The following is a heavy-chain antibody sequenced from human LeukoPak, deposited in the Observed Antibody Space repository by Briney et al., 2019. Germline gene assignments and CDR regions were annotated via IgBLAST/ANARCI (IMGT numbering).Heavy chain of an antibody. CDR1: GFTVSSNS. CDR2: IYSRGDT. V-gene: IGHV3-53*01. D-gene: IGHD5-18*01. CDR3: ARAGPYNHSSFDS. Sequence: GGSLRLSCAASGFTVSSNSMNWVRQAPGKGLEWGSVIYSRGDTYYADSVKGRFSFSRDNSKNTLYLQMNSLRAEDTAVYYCARAGPYNHSSFDSWGQGTLVTVSS. J-gene: IGHJ4*02.